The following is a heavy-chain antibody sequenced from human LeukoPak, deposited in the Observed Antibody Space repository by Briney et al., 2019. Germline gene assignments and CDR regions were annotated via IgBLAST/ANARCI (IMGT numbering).Heavy chain of an antibody. CDR3: ARASGYYYDSSGYGAFDI. CDR2: IIPILGIA. CDR1: GGTFSSYA. J-gene: IGHJ3*02. V-gene: IGHV1-69*04. Sequence: GSSVKVSCKASGGTFSSYAISWVRQAPGQGLEWMGRIIPILGIANYAQKFQGRVTITADKSTSTAYMELSSLRSEDTAVYYCARASGYYYDSSGYGAFDIWGQGTMVTVSS. D-gene: IGHD3-22*01.